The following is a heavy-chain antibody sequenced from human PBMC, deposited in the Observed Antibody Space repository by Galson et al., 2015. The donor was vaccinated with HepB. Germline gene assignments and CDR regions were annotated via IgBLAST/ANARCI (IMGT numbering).Heavy chain of an antibody. D-gene: IGHD3-10*01. Sequence: SLRLSCAASGFTFSSYGMHWVRQAPGKGLEWVAVISYDGSNKYYADSVKGRFTISRDNSKNTLYLQMNSLRAEDTAVYYCAKEDYYGSGSYSYWGQGTLVTVPS. CDR1: GFTFSSYG. CDR2: ISYDGSNK. CDR3: AKEDYYGSGSYSY. J-gene: IGHJ4*02. V-gene: IGHV3-30*18.